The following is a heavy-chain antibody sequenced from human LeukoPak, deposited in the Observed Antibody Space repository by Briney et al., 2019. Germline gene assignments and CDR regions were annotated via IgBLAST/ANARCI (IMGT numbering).Heavy chain of an antibody. CDR3: ARDRALGSGKYYFDY. J-gene: IGHJ4*02. CDR1: GYSISSGYY. V-gene: IGHV4-61*01. Sequence: PSETLSLTCTVSGYSISSGYYWGWIRQPPGKGLEWIGYIYYSGYTNYNPSLKSRVTISLDTSTNQFSLKLNSVTAADTAVYYCARDRALGSGKYYFDYWGQGTPVTVSS. CDR2: IYYSGYT. D-gene: IGHD3-16*01.